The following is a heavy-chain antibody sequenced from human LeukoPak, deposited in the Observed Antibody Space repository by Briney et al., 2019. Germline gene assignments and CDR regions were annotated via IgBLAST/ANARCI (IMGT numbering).Heavy chain of an antibody. J-gene: IGHJ4*02. Sequence: GGSLRLSCAASGVTFRTYWMSWVRQAPGEGLEWVAKIKQNGSEKYYADSVKGRCTISRDNANNSLYLQMNSLSAKDTAMYFCARLSAHDNSVPVYWGQGTLVTVSS. CDR3: ARLSAHDNSVPVY. CDR1: GVTFRTYW. V-gene: IGHV3-7*01. D-gene: IGHD5-12*01. CDR2: IKQNGSEK.